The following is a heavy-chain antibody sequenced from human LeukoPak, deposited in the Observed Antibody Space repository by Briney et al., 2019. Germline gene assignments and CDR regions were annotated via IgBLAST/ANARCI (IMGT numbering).Heavy chain of an antibody. CDR1: GFSLSTSGMR. J-gene: IGHJ4*02. CDR2: IDWDDDK. V-gene: IGHV2-70*04. CDR3: ARMGESGTNSWYQY. Sequence: ESGPTLVNPTQTLTLTCTFSGFSLSTSGMRVSWIRQPPGKALEWLARIDWDDDKFYSTSLKTRLTISKDTSKNQVVLTLTNMDPVDTATYYCARMGESGTNSWYQYWGQGTLVTVSS. D-gene: IGHD2-8*01.